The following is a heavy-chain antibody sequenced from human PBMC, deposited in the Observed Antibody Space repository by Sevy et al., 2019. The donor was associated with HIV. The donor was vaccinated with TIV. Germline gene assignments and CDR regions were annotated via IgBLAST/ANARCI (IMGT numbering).Heavy chain of an antibody. D-gene: IGHD6-13*01. V-gene: IGHV4-39*01. Sequence: SETLSLTCSVSDDSISSSNYFWGWIRQPPGKGLEWIGSIYYTATTYYNPSLKSRFNLSVDTSKKQFSLKLSSVTAADTAVYYCARHGSWSFYFDYWGQGILVTVSS. CDR3: ARHGSWSFYFDY. CDR1: DDSISSSNYF. CDR2: IYYTATT. J-gene: IGHJ4*02.